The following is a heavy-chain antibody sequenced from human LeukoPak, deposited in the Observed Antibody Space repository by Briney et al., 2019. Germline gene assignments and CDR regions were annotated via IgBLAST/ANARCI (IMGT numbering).Heavy chain of an antibody. Sequence: PSETLSRTCTVSGGSISSSSYYWGWIRQPPGKGLEWIGSIYYSGSTYYNPSLKSRVTISVDTSKNQFSLKLSSVTAADTAVYYCARGPGIVGALRGYWYFDLWGRGTLVTVSP. J-gene: IGHJ2*01. CDR2: IYYSGST. CDR3: ARGPGIVGALRGYWYFDL. CDR1: GGSISSSSYY. V-gene: IGHV4-39*07. D-gene: IGHD1-26*01.